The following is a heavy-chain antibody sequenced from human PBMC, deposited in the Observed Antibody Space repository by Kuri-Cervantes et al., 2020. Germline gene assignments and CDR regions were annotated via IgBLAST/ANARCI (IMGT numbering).Heavy chain of an antibody. Sequence: ASVKVSCKASGYTFTGYYMHWVRQAPGQGLEWMGWINPNSGDKKYAQKFQGRVTMTRDTSISTAYMELNRLRSDDTAVYYCAKDQYSSSWSEGGMDVWGQGTTVTVSS. CDR3: AKDQYSSSWSEGGMDV. CDR2: INPNSGDK. CDR1: GYTFTGYY. D-gene: IGHD6-13*01. V-gene: IGHV1-2*02. J-gene: IGHJ6*02.